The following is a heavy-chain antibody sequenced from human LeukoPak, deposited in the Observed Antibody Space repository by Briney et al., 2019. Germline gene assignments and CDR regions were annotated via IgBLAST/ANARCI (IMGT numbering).Heavy chain of an antibody. V-gene: IGHV4-59*08. CDR1: GGSISSYY. CDR2: IYYSGST. CDR3: ASLYGGNAFDI. D-gene: IGHD4-23*01. Sequence: TSETLSLTCTVSGGSISSYYWSWIRQPPGKGLEWIGYIYYSGSTNYNPSLKSRVTISVDTSKNQFSLKLSSVTAADTAVYYCASLYGGNAFDIWGQGTMVTVSS. J-gene: IGHJ3*02.